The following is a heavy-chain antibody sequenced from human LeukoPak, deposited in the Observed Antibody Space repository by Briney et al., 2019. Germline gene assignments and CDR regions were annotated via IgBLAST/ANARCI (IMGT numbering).Heavy chain of an antibody. Sequence: SETLSLTCTVSGGSISSYYWSWIRQPPGKGLEWIGYIYYSGSTNYNPSLKSRVTISVDTSKNQFSLKLSSVTAADTAVYYCARDRDSSSSLYYMDVWGKGTTVTVSS. V-gene: IGHV4-59*01. CDR3: ARDRDSSSSLYYMDV. J-gene: IGHJ6*03. CDR2: IYYSGST. CDR1: GGSISSYY. D-gene: IGHD6-6*01.